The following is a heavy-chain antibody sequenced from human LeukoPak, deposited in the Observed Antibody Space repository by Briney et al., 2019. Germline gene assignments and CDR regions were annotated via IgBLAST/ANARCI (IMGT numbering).Heavy chain of an antibody. J-gene: IGHJ4*02. CDR3: ATDISTHYFGS. V-gene: IGHV3-30*02. CDR1: GISFRSYG. CDR2: IWYDASNK. Sequence: PGGSLRLSCAASGISFRSYGMHWVRQAPGKGLEWVTFIWYDASNKHYAESVKGRFTISRDNSRNTVFLQMNSLRAEDTAIYYCATDISTHYFGSWGQGTLVTVSS. D-gene: IGHD3-9*01.